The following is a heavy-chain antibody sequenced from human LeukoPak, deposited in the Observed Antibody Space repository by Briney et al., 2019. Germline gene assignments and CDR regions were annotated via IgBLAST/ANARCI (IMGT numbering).Heavy chain of an antibody. J-gene: IGHJ5*02. CDR2: IYHSGST. CDR3: ARQSVVVVAAGGWFDP. Sequence: SETLSLTCTVSGGSISSYYWSWIRQPPGKGLEWIGYIYHSGSTYYNPSLKSRVTISVDRSKNQFSLKLSSVTAADTAVYYCARQSVVVVAAGGWFDPWGQGTLVTVSS. CDR1: GGSISSYY. V-gene: IGHV4-59*08. D-gene: IGHD2-15*01.